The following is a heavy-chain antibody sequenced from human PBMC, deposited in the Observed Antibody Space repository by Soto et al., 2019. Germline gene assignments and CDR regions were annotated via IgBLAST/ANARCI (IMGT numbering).Heavy chain of an antibody. Sequence: QGHLVQSGAEVKRPGASVRVSCESSGYMFTSYFIHWVRQAPGQGLEWVGVINPSDGTTTYAQKFQARITMTRDTSTTTVDMELSSLRSEDTAVYYCARDKDSSARPRAEVDYWGQGTLITVSS. D-gene: IGHD6-19*01. J-gene: IGHJ4*02. CDR2: INPSDGTT. V-gene: IGHV1-46*01. CDR3: ARDKDSSARPRAEVDY. CDR1: GYMFTSYF.